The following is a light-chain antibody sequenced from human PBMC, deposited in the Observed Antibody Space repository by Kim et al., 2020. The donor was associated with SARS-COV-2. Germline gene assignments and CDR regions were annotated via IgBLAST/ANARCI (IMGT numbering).Light chain of an antibody. V-gene: IGLV3-1*01. CDR3: QAWDSSTGV. Sequence: SYELTQPPSVSVSPGQTASITCSGDKLGDQYACWYQQKPGQSPVLVIYQDSKRPSGIPELFSGSNSGNTATLTISGPQAMDEADYYCQAWDSSTGVFGGG. CDR1: KLGDQY. CDR2: QDS. J-gene: IGLJ2*01.